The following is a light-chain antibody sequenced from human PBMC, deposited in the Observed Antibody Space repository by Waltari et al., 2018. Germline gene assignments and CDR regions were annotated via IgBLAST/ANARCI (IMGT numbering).Light chain of an antibody. CDR1: RSNIGNNY. CDR2: EDT. V-gene: IGLV1-51*02. Sequence: QSVLTQPPSVSAAPGQRVTISCSGGRSNIGNNYVSWYRQFPGTAPKLLIYEDTDRPSGIAGRFSDSRSGTSATLDITGLQAGDEADYYCGTWDSSLSGAVFGGGTHLTVL. CDR3: GTWDSSLSGAV. J-gene: IGLJ7*01.